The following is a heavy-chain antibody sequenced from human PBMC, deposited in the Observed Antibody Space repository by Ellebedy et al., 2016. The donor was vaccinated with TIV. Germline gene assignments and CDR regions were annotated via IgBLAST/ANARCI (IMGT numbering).Heavy chain of an antibody. CDR3: ARRNSHDY. CDR2: ISSSSSYI. V-gene: IGHV3-21*01. Sequence: GESLKISCAASGFPFSSYSMNWVRQAPGKGLEWVSSISSSSSYIYYADSVKGRFTISRDNAKNSLYLQMNSLRAEDTAVYYCARRNSHDYWGQGTLVTVSS. CDR1: GFPFSSYS. D-gene: IGHD1-14*01. J-gene: IGHJ4*02.